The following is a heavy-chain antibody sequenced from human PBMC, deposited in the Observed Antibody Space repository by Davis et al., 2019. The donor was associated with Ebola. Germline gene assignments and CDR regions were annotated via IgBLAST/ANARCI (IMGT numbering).Heavy chain of an antibody. CDR2: ITSDGSST. Sequence: GESLKISCAASGFTFSSYWMHWVRQPPGKEPVWVSRITSDGSSTIYADSVKGRFTISRDNAKNTLYLQMNSLRAEDTAVYYCARDPLSYGTNFDLWGQGTLVTVSS. CDR1: GFTFSSYW. D-gene: IGHD3-16*01. J-gene: IGHJ4*02. V-gene: IGHV3-74*01. CDR3: ARDPLSYGTNFDL.